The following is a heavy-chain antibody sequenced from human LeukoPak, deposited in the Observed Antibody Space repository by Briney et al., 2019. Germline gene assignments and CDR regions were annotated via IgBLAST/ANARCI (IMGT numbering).Heavy chain of an antibody. D-gene: IGHD4-17*01. Sequence: SETLSLTCTVSGGSISSYYWSWIRQPPGKGLEWIGYIYYSGTTNYNPSLKSRVTISVDTSKNQFSLKLSSVTAADTAVYYCARLVGTTGDYYYYGMDVWGQGTTVTVSS. CDR3: ARLVGTTGDYYYYGMDV. CDR1: GGSISSYY. J-gene: IGHJ6*02. V-gene: IGHV4-59*08. CDR2: IYYSGTT.